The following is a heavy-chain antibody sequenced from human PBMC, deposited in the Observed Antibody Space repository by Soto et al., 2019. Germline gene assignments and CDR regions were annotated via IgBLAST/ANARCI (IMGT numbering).Heavy chain of an antibody. D-gene: IGHD3-16*02. V-gene: IGHV3-11*01. CDR3: ARSLPRTQPFDS. CDR1: GFTFSDYY. J-gene: IGHJ4*02. CDR2: ISSGASTI. Sequence: GGSLRLSCAASGFTFSDYYMSWIRQAPGKGLEWVSYISSGASTIYYADSVKGRFTISRDNAKNSLFLQMNSLRAEDTAVYYCARSLPRTQPFDSWGQGTLVTVS.